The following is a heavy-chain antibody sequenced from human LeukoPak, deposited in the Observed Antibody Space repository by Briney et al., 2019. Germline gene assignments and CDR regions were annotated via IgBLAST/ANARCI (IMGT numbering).Heavy chain of an antibody. V-gene: IGHV3-11*01. J-gene: IGHJ6*02. CDR2: ITNSGTTI. D-gene: IGHD3-10*01. Sequence: GGSLRLSCAASGFTFTDYYMSWIRQAPGKGLEWVSYITNSGTTIYYADSVKGRFTISRDNAKNSLYLQMNSLRAEDTAVYYCARGWSMITMVRGVRDGMDVWGQGTTVTVSS. CDR1: GFTFTDYY. CDR3: ARGWSMITMVRGVRDGMDV.